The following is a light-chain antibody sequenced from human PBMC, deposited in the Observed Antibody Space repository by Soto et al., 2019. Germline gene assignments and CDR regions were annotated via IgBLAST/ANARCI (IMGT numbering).Light chain of an antibody. V-gene: IGKV3-11*01. CDR1: QNISSY. J-gene: IGKJ5*01. CDR2: DVS. CDR3: QQRSNWPRT. Sequence: IVLTQSPASLSLSPEKIAALSVMASQNISSYLIWYQQKPGQAPRLLIYDVSNRATGIPARFSGSGSGTDFTLTISSLEPEDFAVYYCQQRSNWPRTFGQGTRLEIK.